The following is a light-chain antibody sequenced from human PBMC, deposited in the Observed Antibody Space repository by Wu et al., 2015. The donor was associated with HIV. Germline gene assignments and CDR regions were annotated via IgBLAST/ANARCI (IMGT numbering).Light chain of an antibody. CDR3: QQYESSIT. CDR2: SAS. Sequence: EIVLTQSPGTLYLSPGERAALFCRASQRISANYLAWYQQKAGQAPRLLIYSASSRATGIPDRFSGSGSGTDFTLTITRLEPEDFAVYYCQQYESSITFGQGTRLDIK. V-gene: IGKV3-20*01. J-gene: IGKJ5*01. CDR1: QRISANY.